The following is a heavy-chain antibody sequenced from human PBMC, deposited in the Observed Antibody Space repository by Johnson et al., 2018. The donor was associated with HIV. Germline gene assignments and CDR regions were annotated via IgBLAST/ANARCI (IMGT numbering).Heavy chain of an antibody. Sequence: QVQLVESGGGLVKPGGSLRLSCAASGFIFSDYYMSWIRQAPGKGLEWVSYISSSGSTIYYADSVKGRFTISRDNAKNSLYLQMRSLRPEDTAVYYCARDHGWSRGWLFDAFDIWGQGTMVTVSS. V-gene: IGHV3-11*04. CDR2: ISSSGSTI. J-gene: IGHJ3*02. CDR3: ARDHGWSRGWLFDAFDI. CDR1: GFIFSDYY. D-gene: IGHD6-19*01.